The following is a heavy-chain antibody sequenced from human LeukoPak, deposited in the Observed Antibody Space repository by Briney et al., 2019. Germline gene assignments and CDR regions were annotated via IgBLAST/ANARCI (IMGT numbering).Heavy chain of an antibody. CDR3: ARHIGGGIEDMDV. J-gene: IGHJ6*03. D-gene: IGHD3-16*02. CDR1: GGSIGTYY. Sequence: PSETLSLTCTVSGGSIGTYYWSWVRQSPGKGLEWIGYIYVTGNRYNPYLQSRVTISVDTSRNQFFLKMSSVTAADAAVYYCARHIGGGIEDMDVWGKGTKVTVSS. CDR2: IYVTGN. V-gene: IGHV4-59*08.